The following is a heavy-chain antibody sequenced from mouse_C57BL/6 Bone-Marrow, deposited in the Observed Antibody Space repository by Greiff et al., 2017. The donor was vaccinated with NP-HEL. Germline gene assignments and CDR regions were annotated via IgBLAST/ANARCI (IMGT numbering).Heavy chain of an antibody. V-gene: IGHV1-55*01. J-gene: IGHJ1*03. CDR3: ARYRRFNYYGSSYWYFDV. D-gene: IGHD1-1*01. Sequence: QVQLQQPGAELVKPGASVKMSCKASGYTFTSYWITWVKQRPGQGLEWIGDIYPGSGSTNYNEKFKSKATLTVATSSSTAYMQLSSLTSEDSAVYYCARYRRFNYYGSSYWYFDVWGTGTTVTVSS. CDR1: GYTFTSYW. CDR2: IYPGSGST.